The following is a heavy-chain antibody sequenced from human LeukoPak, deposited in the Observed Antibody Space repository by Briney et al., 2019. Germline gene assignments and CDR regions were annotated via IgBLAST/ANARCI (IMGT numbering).Heavy chain of an antibody. CDR2: ISGSGGST. Sequence: PGGSLRLSCAASGFTFSSYAMSWVRQAPGKGLEWVSAISGSGGSTYYADSVKGRFTISRDNSKNTLYLQMNSLRAEDTAIYYCAKGGGNSAYYHVDQWGEGTLVTVSS. V-gene: IGHV3-23*01. CDR1: GFTFSSYA. CDR3: AKGGGNSAYYHVDQ. D-gene: IGHD3-22*01. J-gene: IGHJ4*02.